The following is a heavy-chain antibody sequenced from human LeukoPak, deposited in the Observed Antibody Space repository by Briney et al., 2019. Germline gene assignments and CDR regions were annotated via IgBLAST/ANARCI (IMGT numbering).Heavy chain of an antibody. D-gene: IGHD4-23*01. V-gene: IGHV4-61*02. CDR3: ASQTTVVSQYYYYYMDV. J-gene: IGHJ6*03. CDR2: IYTSGST. Sequence: PSQTLSLTCTVSGGSISSGSYYWSWIRQPAGKGLEWIGRIYTSGSTNYNPSLKSRVTISVDTSKNQFSLKLSSVTAADTAVYYCASQTTVVSQYYYYYMDVWGKGTTVTVSS. CDR1: GGSISSGSYY.